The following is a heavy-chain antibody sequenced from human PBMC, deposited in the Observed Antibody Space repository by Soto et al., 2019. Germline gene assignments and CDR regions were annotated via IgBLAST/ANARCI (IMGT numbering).Heavy chain of an antibody. CDR3: ARGGGNWGSQEFDY. Sequence: SETLSLTCAVSGGSISSGGYSWSWIRQPPGKGLEWIGYIYHSGSTYYNPSLKSRVTISVDRSKNQFSLKLSSVTAADTAVYYCARGGGNWGSQEFDYWGQGTPVTVSS. CDR2: IYHSGST. J-gene: IGHJ4*02. CDR1: GGSISSGGYS. V-gene: IGHV4-30-2*01. D-gene: IGHD7-27*01.